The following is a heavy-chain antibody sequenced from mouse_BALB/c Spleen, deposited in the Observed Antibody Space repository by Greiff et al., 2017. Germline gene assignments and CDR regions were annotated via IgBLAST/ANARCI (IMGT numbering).Heavy chain of an antibody. Sequence: EVKVVESGGGLVKPGGSLKLSCAASGFAFSSYDMSWVRQTPEKRLEWVAYISSGGGSTYYPDTVKGRFTISRDNAKNTLYLQMSSLKSEDTAMYYCARGTTVVAKGAWFAYWGQGTLVTVSA. CDR3: ARGTTVVAKGAWFAY. D-gene: IGHD1-1*01. V-gene: IGHV5-12-1*01. CDR1: GFAFSSYD. CDR2: ISSGGGST. J-gene: IGHJ3*01.